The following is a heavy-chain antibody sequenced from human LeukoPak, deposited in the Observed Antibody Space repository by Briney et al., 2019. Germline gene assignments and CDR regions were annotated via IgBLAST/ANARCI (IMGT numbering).Heavy chain of an antibody. V-gene: IGHV1-8*01. CDR3: ARYTIVVVPAAIRDYYYYYGMDV. CDR2: MNPNSGNT. CDR1: GYTFTSYD. Sequence: ASVKVSCTASGYTFTSYDINWVRQATGQGLEWMGWMNPNSGNTGYAQKFQGRVTMTRNTSISTAYMELSSLRSEDTAVYYCARYTIVVVPAAIRDYYYYYGMDVWGQGTTVTVSS. D-gene: IGHD2-2*02. J-gene: IGHJ6*02.